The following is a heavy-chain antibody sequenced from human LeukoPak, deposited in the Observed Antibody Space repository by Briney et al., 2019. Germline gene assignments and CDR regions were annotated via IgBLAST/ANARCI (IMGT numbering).Heavy chain of an antibody. CDR2: INPNSGGT. D-gene: IGHD2-2*01. Sequence: ASVKVSCKASGYTFTGYYMHWVRQAPGQGLEWKGWINPNSGGTNYAQKFQGRVTMTRDTSISTAYMELSRLRSDDTAVYYCARVPIWGYCSSTSCYSKGFDPWGQGTLVTVSS. J-gene: IGHJ5*02. V-gene: IGHV1-2*02. CDR1: GYTFTGYY. CDR3: ARVPIWGYCSSTSCYSKGFDP.